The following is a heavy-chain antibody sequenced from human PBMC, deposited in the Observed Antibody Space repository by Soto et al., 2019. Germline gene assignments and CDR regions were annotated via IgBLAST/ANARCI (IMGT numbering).Heavy chain of an antibody. V-gene: IGHV3-23*01. CDR1: GFTFNSYV. CDR2: ISRSGRGSA. Sequence: EVQLLESGGALVQPGGSLRLSCAASGFTFNSYVMTWVRQAPGEALEWVSSISRSGRGSAYYADSVKGRFTISRDKPENTLFLEMNNLRDEDTALYYCARGRYLDSSDYWVANLPFDHWGLGTLVTVSS. D-gene: IGHD3-22*01. CDR3: ARGRYLDSSDYWVANLPFDH. J-gene: IGHJ4*02.